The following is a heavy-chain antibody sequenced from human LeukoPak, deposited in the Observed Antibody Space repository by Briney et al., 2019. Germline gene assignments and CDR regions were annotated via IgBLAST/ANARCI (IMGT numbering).Heavy chain of an antibody. J-gene: IGHJ6*02. D-gene: IGHD6-13*01. V-gene: IGHV4-59*01. Sequence: SETLSLTCTVSGGFISSYYWSWIRQPPGKGLEWIGYIYYSGSTNYNPSLKSRVTISVDTSKNQFSLKLSSVTAADTAVYYCARGTGAAAAQYYYYYYGMDVWGQGTTVTVSS. CDR3: ARGTGAAAAQYYYYYYGMDV. CDR1: GGFISSYY. CDR2: IYYSGST.